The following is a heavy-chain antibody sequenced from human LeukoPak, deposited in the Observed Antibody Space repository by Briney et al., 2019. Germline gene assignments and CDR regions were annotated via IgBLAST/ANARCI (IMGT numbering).Heavy chain of an antibody. D-gene: IGHD3-10*01. CDR2: MNPNSGNT. Sequence: ASVKVSCKASGYTFTGYDINWVRQATGQGLEWMGWMNPNSGNTGYAQKFQGRVTITRNTSISTAYMELSSLRSEDTAVYYCARAKVLWFGELYANMDVWGKGTTVTISS. V-gene: IGHV1-8*03. J-gene: IGHJ6*03. CDR1: GYTFTGYD. CDR3: ARAKVLWFGELYANMDV.